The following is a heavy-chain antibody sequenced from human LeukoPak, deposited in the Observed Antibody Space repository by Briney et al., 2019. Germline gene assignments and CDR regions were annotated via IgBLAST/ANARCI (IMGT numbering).Heavy chain of an antibody. V-gene: IGHV4-34*01. J-gene: IGHJ5*02. CDR3: ARGSSSWCGRYNWFDP. D-gene: IGHD6-13*01. CDR1: GGSFSGYY. Sequence: SETLSLTCAVYGGSFSGYYWSWIRQPPGKGLEWIGEINHSGSTNYNPSLKSRVTISVDTSKNQFSLKLSSVTAADTAVYYCARGSSSWCGRYNWFDPWGQGTLVTVSS. CDR2: INHSGST.